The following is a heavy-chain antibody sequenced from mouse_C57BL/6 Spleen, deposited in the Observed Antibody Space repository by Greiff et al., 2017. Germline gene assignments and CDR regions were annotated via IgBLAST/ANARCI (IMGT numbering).Heavy chain of an antibody. J-gene: IGHJ1*03. CDR1: GYTFTSYW. Sequence: QVQLQQSGAELVMPGASVKLYCKASGYTFTSYWMHWVKQRPGQGLEWIGEIDPSDSYTNYNQKFKGKSTLTVDKSSSTAYMQLSSLTSEDSAVYYCARSLLITTDWYFDVWGTGTTVTVSS. D-gene: IGHD1-1*01. CDR2: IDPSDSYT. CDR3: ARSLLITTDWYFDV. V-gene: IGHV1-69*01.